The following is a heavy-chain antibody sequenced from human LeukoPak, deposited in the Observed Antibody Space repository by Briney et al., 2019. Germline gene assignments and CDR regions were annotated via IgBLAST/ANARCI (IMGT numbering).Heavy chain of an antibody. CDR2: IYYSGST. CDR3: ARRGYSSGWYYFDY. Sequence: SGTLSLTCTVSGCSISSYYWSWIRQPPGKGLEWIGNIYYSGSTNYNPSLKSRVTISVDTSKNQFSLKLSSVTAADTAVYYCARRGYSSGWYYFDYWGQGTLVTVSS. J-gene: IGHJ4*02. V-gene: IGHV4-59*08. CDR1: GCSISSYY. D-gene: IGHD6-19*01.